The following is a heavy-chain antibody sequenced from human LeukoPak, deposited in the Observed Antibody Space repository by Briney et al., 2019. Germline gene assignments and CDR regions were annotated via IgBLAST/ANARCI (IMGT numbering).Heavy chain of an antibody. Sequence: PGGSLRLSCAASGFTFDDYGMSWVRQAPGKGLEWVSGINWNGGNTGYADSVKGRFTISRDNAKNSLYLQMNSLRAEDTALYYCASSFFEEPYSSGWPKPYDYWGQGTLVTVSS. CDR3: ASSFFEEPYSSGWPKPYDY. D-gene: IGHD6-19*01. J-gene: IGHJ4*02. CDR2: INWNGGNT. CDR1: GFTFDDYG. V-gene: IGHV3-20*04.